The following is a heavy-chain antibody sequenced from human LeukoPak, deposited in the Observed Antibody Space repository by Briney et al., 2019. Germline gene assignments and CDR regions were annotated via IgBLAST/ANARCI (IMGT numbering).Heavy chain of an antibody. CDR1: GYTLTNYA. J-gene: IGHJ4*02. CDR2: INTNTGNP. V-gene: IGHV7-4-1*02. D-gene: IGHD2-2*01. CDR3: ARVQGYCSTTSYYPHY. Sequence: ASVKVSCKASGYTLTNYALNWERQAPGQGLEWMGWINTNTGNPTYAQGFTGRFVFSLDTSVNTAYLQISSLKAEDTAIYYCARVQGYCSTTSYYPHYWGQGTLVTVSS.